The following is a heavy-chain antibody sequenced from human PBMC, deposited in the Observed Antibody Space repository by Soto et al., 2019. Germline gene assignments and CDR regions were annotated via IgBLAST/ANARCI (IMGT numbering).Heavy chain of an antibody. V-gene: IGHV4-31*03. CDR1: CGSISSGGYY. CDR3: ARQNKAVVVAATPSWFDP. J-gene: IGHJ5*02. Sequence: PSETLSLTCTVSCGSISSGGYYWSWIRQHPGKGLEWIGYIYYSGSTYYNPSLKSRVTISVDTSKNQFSLKLSSVTAADTAVYYFARQNKAVVVAATPSWFDPWGQGTLVTASS. D-gene: IGHD2-15*01. CDR2: IYYSGST.